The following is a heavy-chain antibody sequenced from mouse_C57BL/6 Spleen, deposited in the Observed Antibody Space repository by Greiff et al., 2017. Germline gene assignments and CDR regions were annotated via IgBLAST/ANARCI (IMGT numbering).Heavy chain of an antibody. D-gene: IGHD2-2*01. Sequence: EVKVVESGGGLVKPGGSLKLSCAASGFTFSDYGMHWVRQAPEKGLAWVAYISSGSSTIYYADTVKGRFTISRDNAKNTLFLQMTSLRSEATAMYYCARRAGLYYGYDWFAYWGQGTLVTVSA. CDR2: ISSGSSTI. CDR1: GFTFSDYG. V-gene: IGHV5-17*01. J-gene: IGHJ3*01. CDR3: ARRAGLYYGYDWFAY.